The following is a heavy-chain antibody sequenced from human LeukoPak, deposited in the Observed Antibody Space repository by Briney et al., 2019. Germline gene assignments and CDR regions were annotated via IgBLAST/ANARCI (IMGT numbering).Heavy chain of an antibody. Sequence: GGSLRLSCSASGFTFSSRWMNWVRQVPGKGLEWVAIINTDGSEKNYVDSVKGRFTISRDDARDSLFLQMNSLRAEDTAVYFCVRLRRNSDRSGYYYYYDYWGQGTLVTVSS. V-gene: IGHV3-7*01. CDR1: GFTFSSRW. D-gene: IGHD3-22*01. J-gene: IGHJ4*02. CDR2: INTDGSEK. CDR3: VRLRRNSDRSGYYYYYDY.